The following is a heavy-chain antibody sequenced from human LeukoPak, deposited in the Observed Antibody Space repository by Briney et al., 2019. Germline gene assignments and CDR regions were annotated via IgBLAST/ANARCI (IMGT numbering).Heavy chain of an antibody. CDR3: ARGGIAAAALVHLDY. J-gene: IGHJ4*02. D-gene: IGHD6-13*01. CDR1: GDSINNYY. CDR2: IYYSEST. V-gene: IGHV4-59*01. Sequence: PSETLSLTCTVSGDSINNYYWSWIRQPPGKGLEWIGYIYYSESTNYNPSLKSRVTIAVDTSKNQFSLKLSSVTAADTAVYYCARGGIAAAALVHLDYWGQGTLVTVSS.